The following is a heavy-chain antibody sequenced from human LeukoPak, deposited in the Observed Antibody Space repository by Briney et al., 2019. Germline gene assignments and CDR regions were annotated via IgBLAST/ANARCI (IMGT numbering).Heavy chain of an antibody. Sequence: PSETLSLTCTVSGCSITSYFWSWIRQPPGKGLEWIGYIFHSGSTNYNPSLKSRVTISVDTSKNQFSLKLSSVTAADTAVYYCARVDYYYYYMDVWGKGTTVTVS. D-gene: IGHD2-2*03. V-gene: IGHV4-59*01. CDR3: ARVDYYYYYMDV. CDR2: IFHSGST. CDR1: GCSITSYF. J-gene: IGHJ6*03.